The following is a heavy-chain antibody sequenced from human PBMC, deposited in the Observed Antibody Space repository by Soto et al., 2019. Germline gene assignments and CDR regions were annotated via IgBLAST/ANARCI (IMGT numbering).Heavy chain of an antibody. D-gene: IGHD2-15*01. J-gene: IGHJ3*02. CDR2: ISGSGDST. CDR1: GSTFSSYA. V-gene: IGHV3-23*01. CDR3: ARELGYCSGGNCYMEGAFDI. Sequence: LRLSCAASGSTFSSYAMSWVRQAPGKGLEWVSVISGSGDSTYYADSVKGRFTISRDNSKNTLYLQMNSLRAEDTAVYYCARELGYCSGGNCYMEGAFDIWGQRTTVTVSS.